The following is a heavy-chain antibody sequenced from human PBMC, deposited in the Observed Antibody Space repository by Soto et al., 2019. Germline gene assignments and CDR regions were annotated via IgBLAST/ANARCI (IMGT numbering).Heavy chain of an antibody. V-gene: IGHV1-69*02. J-gene: IGHJ6*02. CDR3: ARGGNTALAYYFYGMDV. CDR2: IIPILGIA. D-gene: IGHD5-18*01. CDR1: GGTFSSYT. Sequence: SVKVSCKASGGTFSSYTISWVRQAPGQGLEWMGRIIPILGIANYAQKFQGRVTITADKSTSTAYMELSSLRSEDTAMYYCARGGNTALAYYFYGMDVWGQGTTVTVSS.